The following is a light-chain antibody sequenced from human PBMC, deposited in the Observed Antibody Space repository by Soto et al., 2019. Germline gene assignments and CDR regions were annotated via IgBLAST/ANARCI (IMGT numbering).Light chain of an antibody. J-gene: IGKJ1*01. V-gene: IGKV1-6*01. CDR3: LLDFRYFWA. Sequence: IQLTQSPSSLAASVGDRVTITCRASQAIRTALGWYQQKPGKVPNLLIYAASTLQSGVPSRFSGSGSGTDFTLTISSLQPEDFATYYCLLDFRYFWAFGQGTKVDIK. CDR1: QAIRTA. CDR2: AAS.